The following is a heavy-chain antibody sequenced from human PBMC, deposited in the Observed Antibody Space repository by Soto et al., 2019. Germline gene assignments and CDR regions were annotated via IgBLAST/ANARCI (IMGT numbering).Heavy chain of an antibody. CDR1: GYTCTSYG. CDR3: ARDRRIAAAGTDY. CDR2: IRAYNGNT. V-gene: IGHV1-18*04. Sequence: GASVKVSCKASGYTCTSYGISWVRQAPGQGREWMGWIRAYNGNTNYAHKLQCRVTMTTDTSTSTAYIERRSLRSEDPAVYYCARDRRIAAAGTDYWGQGTLVTVSS. J-gene: IGHJ4*02. D-gene: IGHD6-13*01.